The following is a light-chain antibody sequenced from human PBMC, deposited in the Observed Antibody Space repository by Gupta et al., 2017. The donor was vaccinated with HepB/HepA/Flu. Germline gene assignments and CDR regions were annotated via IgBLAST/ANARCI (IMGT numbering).Light chain of an antibody. CDR2: AAS. J-gene: IGKJ2*01. V-gene: IGKV1-9*01. CDR3: QQLNSYPYT. Sequence: DIQLTQSPSFLSASVGDRVTITCRASQVISSYLAWYQQKPGKAPKLLIYAASTLQSGVPSRFSGSGSGTEFTLTISSLQPEDCATYYCQQLNSYPYTFGQGTKLEIK. CDR1: QVISSY.